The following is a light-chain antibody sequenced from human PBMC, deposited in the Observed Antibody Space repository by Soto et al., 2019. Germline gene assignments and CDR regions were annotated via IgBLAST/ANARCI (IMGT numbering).Light chain of an antibody. CDR2: GVS. V-gene: IGLV2-14*01. Sequence: LTQPASVSGSPGQSITISCSGTRSDIGSYNYVAWYQQFPGKTPKILIYGVSNRPSGVSSRFSGSKSGNTASLTISGLQAEDEADYYCSSYTSSSTYVFGTGTKVTVL. CDR1: RSDIGSYNY. CDR3: SSYTSSSTYV. J-gene: IGLJ1*01.